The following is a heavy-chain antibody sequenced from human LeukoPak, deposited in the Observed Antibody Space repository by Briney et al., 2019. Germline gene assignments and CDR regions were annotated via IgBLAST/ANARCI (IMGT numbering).Heavy chain of an antibody. CDR2: INEDGSDS. CDR1: GFTFSGHW. V-gene: IGHV3-74*03. D-gene: IGHD2-2*01. J-gene: IGHJ5*02. Sequence: GGSLRLSCIASGFTFSGHWIHWVRHAPGMGLVWVSRINEDGSDSMYAESVKGRFTISRDNSKNTLYLQMNSLRAEDTAVYYCAKDGLMTQHTSWFDPWGQGTLVTVSS. CDR3: AKDGLMTQHTSWFDP.